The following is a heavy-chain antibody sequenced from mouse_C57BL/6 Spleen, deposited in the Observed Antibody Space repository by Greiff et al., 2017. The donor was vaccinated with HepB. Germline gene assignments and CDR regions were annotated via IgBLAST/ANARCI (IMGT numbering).Heavy chain of an antibody. D-gene: IGHD1-2*01. CDR1: GFNIKDYY. CDR3: TTGGTTAYYFDY. CDR2: IDPEDGDT. V-gene: IGHV14-1*01. Sequence: EVKLVESGAELVRPGASVKLSCTASGFNIKDYYMHWVKQRPEQGLEWIGRIDPEDGDTEYAPKFQGKATMTADTSSNTAYLQPSSLTSEDTAVYYCTTGGTTAYYFDYWGQGTTLTVSS. J-gene: IGHJ2*01.